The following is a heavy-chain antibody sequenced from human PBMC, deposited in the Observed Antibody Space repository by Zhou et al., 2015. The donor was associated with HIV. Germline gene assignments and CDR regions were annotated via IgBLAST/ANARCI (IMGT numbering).Heavy chain of an antibody. CDR3: ARTYNDFCLGDLDY. Sequence: QVQLVQSGAEVKKPGSSVKVSCKASGGTFSNAAIIWVRQAPGQGLEWVGGIIPIFNTTKYAQKFQGRVTITADESTTTAIMDLHSLRSDDTAVYFCARTYNDFCLGDLDYWGQGTLVTVSS. D-gene: IGHD3/OR15-3a*01. CDR2: IIPIFNTT. CDR1: GGTFSNAA. V-gene: IGHV1-69*01. J-gene: IGHJ4*02.